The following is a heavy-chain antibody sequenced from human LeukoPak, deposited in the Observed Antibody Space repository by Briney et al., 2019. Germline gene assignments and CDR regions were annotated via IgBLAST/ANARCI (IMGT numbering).Heavy chain of an antibody. Sequence: GGSLRLSCAASGFTFSSYEMNWVRQAPGKGLEWVSSMSHSGFSTYYADSMKGRFTISRDNSKNTVYLQMNSLRADDTAVYYCAKDKYTSGWYYFDYWGQGTLVTVSS. CDR3: AKDKYTSGWYYFDY. CDR2: MSHSGFST. J-gene: IGHJ4*02. CDR1: GFTFSSYE. D-gene: IGHD6-19*01. V-gene: IGHV3-23*01.